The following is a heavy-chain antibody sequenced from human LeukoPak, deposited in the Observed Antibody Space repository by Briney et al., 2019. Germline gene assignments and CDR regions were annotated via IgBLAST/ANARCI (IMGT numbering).Heavy chain of an antibody. CDR1: GGSISSYY. CDR2: IYYSGST. Sequence: SETLSLTCTVSGGSISSYYWSWIRQPPGKGLEWIGYIYYSGSTNYNPSLKSRVTISVDTSKNQFSLKLSSVTAADTAVYYCARDLLYYDILTGYYNRGYFDYWGQGTLVTVSS. J-gene: IGHJ4*02. CDR3: ARDLLYYDILTGYYNRGYFDY. D-gene: IGHD3-9*01. V-gene: IGHV4-59*12.